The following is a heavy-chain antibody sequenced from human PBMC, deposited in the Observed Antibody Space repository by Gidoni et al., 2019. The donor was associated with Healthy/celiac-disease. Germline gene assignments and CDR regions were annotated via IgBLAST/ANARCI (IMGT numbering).Heavy chain of an antibody. Sequence: QVQLVQSGAELKKPGAAVTVPCTASGYPFTSYDINWVRQATGQGLEWMGWMNPNSGNTGYAQKFQGRVTMTRNTAISTAYMELSSLRSEDTAVYYCARGEMDYYDSIHWGQGTLVTVSS. CDR1: GYPFTSYD. D-gene: IGHD3-22*01. CDR3: ARGEMDYYDSIH. V-gene: IGHV1-8*01. CDR2: MNPNSGNT. J-gene: IGHJ4*02.